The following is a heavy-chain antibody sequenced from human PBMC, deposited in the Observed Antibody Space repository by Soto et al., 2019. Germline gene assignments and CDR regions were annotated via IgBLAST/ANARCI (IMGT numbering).Heavy chain of an antibody. CDR3: ARPNCSGGSCYSRNYFDY. CDR2: IIPILGIA. D-gene: IGHD2-15*01. CDR1: GGTFSSYT. Sequence: QVQLVQSGAEVKKPGSSVKVSCKASGGTFSSYTISWVRQAPGQGLEWMGRIIPILGIANYAQKFQGRVTTTADKSTSTAYMELSSRRSEDPTVYYCARPNCSGGSCYSRNYFDYWGQGTLVTVSS. J-gene: IGHJ4*02. V-gene: IGHV1-69*02.